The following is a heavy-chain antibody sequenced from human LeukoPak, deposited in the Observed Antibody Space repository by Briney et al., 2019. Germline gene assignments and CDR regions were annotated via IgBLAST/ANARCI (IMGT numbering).Heavy chain of an antibody. D-gene: IGHD3-10*01. Sequence: SVKVSCKASGGTFSSYAISWVRQAPGQGLEWTGGIIPIFGTANYAQKFQGRVTITRNTSISTAYMELSSLRSEDTAVYYCARGYVTMVRGVIVNYYYYYMDVWGKGTTVTVSS. CDR3: ARGYVTMVRGVIVNYYYYYMDV. V-gene: IGHV1-69*05. J-gene: IGHJ6*03. CDR1: GGTFSSYA. CDR2: IIPIFGTA.